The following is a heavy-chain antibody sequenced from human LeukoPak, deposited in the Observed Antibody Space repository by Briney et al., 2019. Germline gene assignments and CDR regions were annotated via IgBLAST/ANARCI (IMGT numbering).Heavy chain of an antibody. CDR3: ASARLGDILTGYYNWFDP. CDR1: GYTFTGYY. V-gene: IGHV1-2*02. Sequence: EASVKVSCKASGYTFTGYYMHWVRQAPGQGLEWMGWINPNSGGTNYAQKFQGRVTMTRDTSISTAYMELSRLRSDDTAVYYCASARLGDILTGYYNWFDPWGQGTLVTVSS. CDR2: INPNSGGT. J-gene: IGHJ5*02. D-gene: IGHD3-9*01.